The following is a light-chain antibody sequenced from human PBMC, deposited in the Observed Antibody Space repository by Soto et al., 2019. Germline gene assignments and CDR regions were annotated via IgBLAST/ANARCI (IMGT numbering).Light chain of an antibody. CDR1: SSDIGNYNY. Sequence: QSALTQPASVSGSPGQSLTISCAGTSSDIGNYNYVSWYQQHPGKAPKLIIYEVSNRPSGVSNRFSGSKSGNTASLTISGLQADDEADYYCNSYRSSSTLVFGGGTKLTVL. J-gene: IGLJ2*01. CDR3: NSYRSSSTLV. V-gene: IGLV2-14*01. CDR2: EVS.